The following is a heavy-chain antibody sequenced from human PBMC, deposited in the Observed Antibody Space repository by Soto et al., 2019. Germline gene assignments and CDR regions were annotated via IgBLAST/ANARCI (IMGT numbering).Heavy chain of an antibody. D-gene: IGHD1-26*01. CDR2: IKQDGSEK. Sequence: GGSLRLSCAASGFTFSSYWMSWVRQAPGKGLEWVANIKQDGSEKYYVDSVKGRFTISRDNAKNSLYLQMNSLRAEDTAVYYCARPKDDSGSYYLTDYWGQGTLVTVSS. J-gene: IGHJ4*02. V-gene: IGHV3-7*01. CDR3: ARPKDDSGSYYLTDY. CDR1: GFTFSSYW.